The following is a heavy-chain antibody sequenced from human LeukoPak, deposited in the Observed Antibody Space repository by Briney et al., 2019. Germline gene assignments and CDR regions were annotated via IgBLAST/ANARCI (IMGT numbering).Heavy chain of an antibody. CDR2: IKQDGCEK. Sequence: PGGSLRLSCEASGFTFSLYWMSWFRQAPGKGLEWVANIKQDGCEKYYVDSVKGRFTISRDNAKTSLYLQMNSLRADDTAVYYCARDGDTSGYTDWGQGTLVTVSS. CDR1: GFTFSLYW. CDR3: ARDGDTSGYTD. D-gene: IGHD3-22*01. J-gene: IGHJ4*02. V-gene: IGHV3-7*01.